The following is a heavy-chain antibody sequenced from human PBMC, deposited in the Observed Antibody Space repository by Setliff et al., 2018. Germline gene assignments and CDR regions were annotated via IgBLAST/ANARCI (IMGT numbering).Heavy chain of an antibody. Sequence: PGGSLRLSCAASGFNFNYAWMSWVRQAPGKGLEWVGRVRRNTNSYATAYAESVNGRFTISRDDSKNTAYLQLTSLKTEDTAVYYCSRRGVGMGLDVWGKGTTVTVSS. CDR3: SRRGVGMGLDV. V-gene: IGHV3-73*01. CDR1: GFNFNYAW. J-gene: IGHJ6*04. D-gene: IGHD1-26*01. CDR2: VRRNTNSYAT.